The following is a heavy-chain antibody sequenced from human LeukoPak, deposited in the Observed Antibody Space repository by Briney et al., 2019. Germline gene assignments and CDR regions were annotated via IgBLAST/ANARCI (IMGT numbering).Heavy chain of an antibody. CDR1: GGSISSYY. J-gene: IGHJ4*02. CDR2: IYYSGST. CDR3: ASLYYDSSGYYFDY. D-gene: IGHD3-22*01. V-gene: IGHV4-59*01. Sequence: SETLSLTCTVSGGSISSYYWSWIRQPPGKGLEWIGYIYYSGSTNYNPSLKSRVTISVDTSKNQFSLKLSSVTAADTAVYYCASLYYDSSGYYFDYWGQGTLVTVSS.